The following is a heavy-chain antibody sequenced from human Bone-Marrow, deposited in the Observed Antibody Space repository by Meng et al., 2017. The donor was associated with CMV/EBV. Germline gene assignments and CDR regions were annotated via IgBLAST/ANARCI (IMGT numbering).Heavy chain of an antibody. CDR1: GFTFSSYD. Sequence: GESLKISCAASGFTFSSYDMHWVRQATGKGLEWVSVIYSGGITYYADSVKGRFTISRDNSNNTLYLQMNSLRAEDTAVYYCATDHSAVPVGATGDWGQGTLVAVSS. CDR3: ATDHSAVPVGATGD. CDR2: IYSGGIT. V-gene: IGHV3-66*02. D-gene: IGHD1-26*01. J-gene: IGHJ4*02.